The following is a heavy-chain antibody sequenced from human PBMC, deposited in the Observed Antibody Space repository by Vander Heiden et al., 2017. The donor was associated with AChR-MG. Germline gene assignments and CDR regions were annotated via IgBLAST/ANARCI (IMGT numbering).Heavy chain of an antibody. D-gene: IGHD5-18*01. J-gene: IGHJ4*02. CDR3: AKDFVFGYSYGYGVDY. CDR1: GFTFSSYG. CDR2: ISYDGSNK. V-gene: IGHV3-30*18. Sequence: QVQLVESGGGVVQPGRSLRLSCAAPGFTFSSYGMHWVRQAPGKGLEWVAVISYDGSNKYYADSVKGRFTISRDNSKNTLYLQMNSLRAEDTAVYYCAKDFVFGYSYGYGVDYWGQGTLVTVSS.